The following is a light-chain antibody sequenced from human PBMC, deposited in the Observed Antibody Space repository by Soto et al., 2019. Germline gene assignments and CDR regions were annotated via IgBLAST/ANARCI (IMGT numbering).Light chain of an antibody. V-gene: IGKV1D-16*01. CDR1: QDIGSH. J-gene: IGKJ5*01. CDR3: QQFRSFPIT. Sequence: DIQMTQSPSSLSASVGDRVSITCRASQDIGSHLAWYQQKPEKAPKSLIYFASTLQSGVPSRFSASGSGTDFTLTISSLQPEDFATYYCQQFRSFPITFGQGTRLEI. CDR2: FAS.